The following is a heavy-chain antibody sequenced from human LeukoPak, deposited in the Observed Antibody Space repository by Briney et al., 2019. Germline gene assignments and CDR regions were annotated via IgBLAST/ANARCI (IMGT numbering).Heavy chain of an antibody. CDR2: INPNSGGT. D-gene: IGHD6-19*01. J-gene: IGHJ6*03. CDR1: GYSFTGYY. Sequence: GASVQVSCKASGYSFTGYYIHWVRQAPGQGLEWMGWINPNSGGTNYARKFQGRVTMTRDTSISTAYMELSRLTSDDTAVYYCARGVAGSYYYYYMDVWGKGTTVTISS. V-gene: IGHV1-2*02. CDR3: ARGVAGSYYYYYMDV.